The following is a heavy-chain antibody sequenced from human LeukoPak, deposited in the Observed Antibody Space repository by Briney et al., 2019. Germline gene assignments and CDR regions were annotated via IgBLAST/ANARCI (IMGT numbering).Heavy chain of an antibody. D-gene: IGHD2-8*01. V-gene: IGHV1-2*02. CDR3: ARSAEHCNNGVCFTDYYMDV. CDR2: INPNSGGT. J-gene: IGHJ6*03. CDR1: GYTFTGYY. Sequence: ASVKVSCKASGYTFTGYYMHWVRQAPGQGLEWMGWINPNSGGTNYAQKFQGRVTMTGDTSITTAYMELSSLTSADTAVYFCARSAEHCNNGVCFTDYYMDVWGKGTTVTVSS.